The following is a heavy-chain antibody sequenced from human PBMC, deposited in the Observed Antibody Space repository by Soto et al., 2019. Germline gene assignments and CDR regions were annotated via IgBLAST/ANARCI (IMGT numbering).Heavy chain of an antibody. CDR3: ARDRELRFLEWLFDY. Sequence: PGGSLRLSCAASGFTFSSYGMHWVRQAPGKGLEWVAVIWYDGSNKYYADSVKGRFTISRDNSKNTLYLQMNSLRAEDTDVYYCARDRELRFLEWLFDYWXQGTLVTVS. J-gene: IGHJ4*02. CDR2: IWYDGSNK. D-gene: IGHD3-3*01. CDR1: GFTFSSYG. V-gene: IGHV3-33*01.